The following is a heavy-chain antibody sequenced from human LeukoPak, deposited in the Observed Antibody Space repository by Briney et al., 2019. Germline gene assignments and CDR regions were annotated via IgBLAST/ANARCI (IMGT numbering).Heavy chain of an antibody. CDR3: ARASPGFSRIPYYYYYYYMDV. CDR1: GGSISSYY. Sequence: SETLSLTCTVSGGSISSYYWSWIRQPPGKGLEWIGYIYYSGSTNYNPSLKSRVTISVDTSKNQFSLKLSSVTAADTAVYYCARASPGFSRIPYYYYYYYMDVWAKGPRSPSP. CDR2: IYYSGST. J-gene: IGHJ6*03. D-gene: IGHD2-15*01. V-gene: IGHV4-59*01.